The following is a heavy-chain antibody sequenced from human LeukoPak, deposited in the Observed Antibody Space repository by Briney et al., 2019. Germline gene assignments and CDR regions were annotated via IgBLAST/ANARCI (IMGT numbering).Heavy chain of an antibody. J-gene: IGHJ4*02. D-gene: IGHD6-13*01. CDR1: GFIVSSNH. CDR3: AKDHHPLQAAAGPFDY. V-gene: IGHV3-66*01. CDR2: IYINPVTT. Sequence: GSLRLSCAASGFIVSSNHMNWVRQTPGKGLEWVSIIYINPVTTHYADSVKGRFTISRDNSKNTLYLQMNNLRAEDTAVYYCAKDHHPLQAAAGPFDYWGQGTLVTVSS.